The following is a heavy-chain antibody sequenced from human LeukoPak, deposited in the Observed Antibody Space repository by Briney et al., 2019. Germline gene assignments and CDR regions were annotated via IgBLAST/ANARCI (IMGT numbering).Heavy chain of an antibody. CDR1: GGSISSSNYD. V-gene: IGHV4-39*01. CDR3: ASPGGGYCSGGSCSGHWFDP. J-gene: IGHJ5*02. D-gene: IGHD2-15*01. Sequence: SETLSLTCSVSGGSISSSNYDWGWIRQPPGKGLEWIGTIYHSGSTHYNPSLKSRVTISVDTSKNQFSLKLTSGTVADTAVYSWASPGGGYCSGGSCSGHWFDPWGQGTLVTVSS. CDR2: IYHSGST.